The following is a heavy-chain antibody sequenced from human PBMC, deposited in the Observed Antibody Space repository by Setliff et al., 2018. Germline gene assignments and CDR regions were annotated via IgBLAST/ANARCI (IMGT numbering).Heavy chain of an antibody. CDR2: VIGRTANYAT. D-gene: IGHD5-18*01. CDR1: GFSFSGSA. V-gene: IGHV3-73*01. Sequence: GGSLRLSCAASGFSFSGSAVYWVRQASVKGLEWIGRVIGRTANYATAYAASVRGRFTISRDDSKNTAYLQMNSLKTEDTAVYYCTFARDGYDVFDIWGQGTMVTVSS. CDR3: TFARDGYDVFDI. J-gene: IGHJ3*02.